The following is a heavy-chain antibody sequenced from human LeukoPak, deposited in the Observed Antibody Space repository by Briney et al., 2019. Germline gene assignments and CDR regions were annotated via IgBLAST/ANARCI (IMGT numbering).Heavy chain of an antibody. V-gene: IGHV4-30-4*01. CDR3: ARAGRNYYGSGSQSLDY. CDR1: GGSISSGDYY. Sequence: SETLSLTCTVSGGSISSGDYYWSWIRQPPGKGLEWIGYIYYSGSTYYNPSLKSRVTISVDTSKNRFSLKLSSVTAADTAVYYCARAGRNYYGSGSQSLDYWGQGTLVTVSS. CDR2: IYYSGST. D-gene: IGHD3-10*01. J-gene: IGHJ4*02.